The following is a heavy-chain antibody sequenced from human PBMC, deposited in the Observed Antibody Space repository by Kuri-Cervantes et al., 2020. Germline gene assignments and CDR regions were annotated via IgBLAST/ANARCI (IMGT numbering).Heavy chain of an antibody. CDR3: ARGRITIFGVVIMSLRAFDI. CDR2: INHSGST. V-gene: IGHV4-34*01. CDR1: GGSFSGYY. D-gene: IGHD3-3*01. J-gene: IGHJ3*02. Sequence: SETLSLTCAVYGGSFSGYYWSWIRQPPGKGLEWIGEINHSGSTNYNPSLKSRVTISVDTSKNQFSLKLSSVTAADTAVYYCARGRITIFGVVIMSLRAFDIWGQGTMVTVSS.